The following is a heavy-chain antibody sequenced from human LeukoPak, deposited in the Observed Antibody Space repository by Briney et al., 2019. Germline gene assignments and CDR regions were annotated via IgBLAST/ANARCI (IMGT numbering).Heavy chain of an antibody. J-gene: IGHJ4*02. D-gene: IGHD1-26*01. Sequence: GGSLRLSCAASGFTFNTYAMSWVRQAPGKGLEYVSSISYNGGSTYYANSVKGRFTISRDNSKNTLYLQMGSLRAEDMAVYYCARLAGGSYSDYWGQGTLVTVSS. V-gene: IGHV3-64*01. CDR1: GFTFNTYA. CDR3: ARLAGGSYSDY. CDR2: ISYNGGST.